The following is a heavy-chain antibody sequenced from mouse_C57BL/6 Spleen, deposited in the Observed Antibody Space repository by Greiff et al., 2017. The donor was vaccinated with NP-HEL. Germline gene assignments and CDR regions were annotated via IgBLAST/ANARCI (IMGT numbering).Heavy chain of an antibody. Sequence: EVKLVESGGGLVQPKGSLKLSCAASGFSFTTYAMNWVRQAPGKGLEWVARIRSKSNNYATYYADSVKDRFTISRDDSESMLYLQMNNLKTEDTAMYYCVRHFVLRIWYFDVWGTGTTVTVSS. CDR1: GFSFTTYA. D-gene: IGHD1-1*01. V-gene: IGHV10-1*01. CDR2: IRSKSNNYAT. J-gene: IGHJ1*03. CDR3: VRHFVLRIWYFDV.